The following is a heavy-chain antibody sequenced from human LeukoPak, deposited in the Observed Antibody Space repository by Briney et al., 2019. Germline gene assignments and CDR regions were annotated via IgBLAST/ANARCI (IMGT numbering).Heavy chain of an antibody. Sequence: PSETLFLTCTVSGGSISSYYWSWIRQPPGKGLEWIGYIYYSGSTYYNPSLKSRVTISVDTSKNQFSLKLSSVTAADTAVYYCARGPGGYSYGCDYWGQGTLVTVSS. V-gene: IGHV4-59*12. CDR1: GGSISSYY. CDR2: IYYSGST. J-gene: IGHJ4*02. CDR3: ARGPGGYSYGCDY. D-gene: IGHD5-18*01.